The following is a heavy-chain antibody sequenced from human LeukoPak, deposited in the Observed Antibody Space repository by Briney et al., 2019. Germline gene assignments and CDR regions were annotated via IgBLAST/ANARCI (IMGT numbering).Heavy chain of an antibody. V-gene: IGHV3-23*01. CDR2: ISGSGDST. D-gene: IGHD6-13*01. J-gene: IGHJ5*02. Sequence: GGSLRLSCAASGFTFSSSGMNWVRQAPGKGLEWVSTISGSGDSTYYADSVKGRFTSSRDNSKNTLYLQMNSLRAEDTAVYYCAKDAEAAAVTNWFDPWGQGTLVTISS. CDR3: AKDAEAAAVTNWFDP. CDR1: GFTFSSSG.